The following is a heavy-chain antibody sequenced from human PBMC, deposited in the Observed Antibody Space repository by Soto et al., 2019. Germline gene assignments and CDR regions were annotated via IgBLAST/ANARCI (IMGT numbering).Heavy chain of an antibody. CDR2: ISYDGSNK. CDR1: GFTFSSYA. J-gene: IGHJ4*02. V-gene: IGHV3-30-3*01. CDR3: ARGGALLWFGELLSIDY. D-gene: IGHD3-10*01. Sequence: VQLVESGGGVVQPGRSLRLSCAASGFTFSSYAMHWVRQAPGKGLEWVAVISYDGSNKYYADSVKGRFTISRDNSKNTLYLQMNSLRAEDTAVYYCARGGALLWFGELLSIDYWGQGTLVTVSS.